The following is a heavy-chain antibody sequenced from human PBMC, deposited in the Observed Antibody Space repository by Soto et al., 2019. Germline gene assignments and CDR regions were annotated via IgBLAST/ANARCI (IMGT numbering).Heavy chain of an antibody. CDR2: IKQDGSEK. Sequence: GGSLRLSCAASGFTFSSYWMSWVRQAPGKGLEWVANIKQDGSEKYYVDSVKGRFTISRDNAKNSLYLQMNSLRAEDTAVYYCARDSRKVDYYDSSGLGFNWFDPWGQGTLVTVSS. CDR1: GFTFSSYW. V-gene: IGHV3-7*05. J-gene: IGHJ5*02. CDR3: ARDSRKVDYYDSSGLGFNWFDP. D-gene: IGHD3-22*01.